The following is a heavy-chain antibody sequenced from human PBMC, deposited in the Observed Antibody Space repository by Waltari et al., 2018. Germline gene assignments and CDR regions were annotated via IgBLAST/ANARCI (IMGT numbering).Heavy chain of an antibody. D-gene: IGHD3-16*01. CDR2: IRPDGGEN. J-gene: IGHJ4*02. Sequence: EVQLVEYGGGLVQPGGSLRVSCSASPFSFRRYWMAWFRQAPGKGLEWVATIRPDGGENFYVDSVKGRFSISRDNAKNSFYLQMNSLRVEDTAIFYCATMGAGRAPDYWGQGTLVTVSS. V-gene: IGHV3-7*03. CDR1: PFSFRRYW. CDR3: ATMGAGRAPDY.